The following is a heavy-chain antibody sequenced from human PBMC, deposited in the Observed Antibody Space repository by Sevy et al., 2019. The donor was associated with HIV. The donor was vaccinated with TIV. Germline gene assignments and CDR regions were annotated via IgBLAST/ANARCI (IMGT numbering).Heavy chain of an antibody. V-gene: IGHV3-7*01. CDR2: IKQDGSEK. Sequence: GGSLRLSCAASGFTFSSYWMSWVRQAPGKGLEWVANIKQDGSEKYYVDSVKGRFTISRDNAKNSLYLQMNSLRAEDTAVYYCARNLDYYASGPPDSWGRGTLVTVSS. CDR1: GFTFSSYW. D-gene: IGHD3-10*01. CDR3: ARNLDYYASGPPDS. J-gene: IGHJ4*02.